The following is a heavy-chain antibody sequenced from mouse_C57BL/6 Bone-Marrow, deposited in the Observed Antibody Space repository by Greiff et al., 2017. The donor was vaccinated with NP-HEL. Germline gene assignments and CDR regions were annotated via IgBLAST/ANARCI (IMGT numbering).Heavy chain of an antibody. CDR2: INPGSGGT. D-gene: IGHD3-2*02. V-gene: IGHV1-54*01. CDR1: GYAFTNYL. J-gene: IGHJ4*01. CDR3: AREGRTAQAP. Sequence: QVQLKESGAELVRPGTSVKVSCKASGYAFTNYLIEWVKQRPGQGLEWIGVINPGSGGTNYNEKFKGKATLTADKSSSTAYMQLSSLTSEDSAVYFCAREGRTAQAPWGQGTSVTVSS.